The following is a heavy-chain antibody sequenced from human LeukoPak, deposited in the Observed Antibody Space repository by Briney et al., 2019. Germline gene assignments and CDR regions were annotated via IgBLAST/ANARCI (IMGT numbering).Heavy chain of an antibody. D-gene: IGHD4-17*01. Sequence: ASVKVSCKASGYTFTGYYMHWVRQAPGQGLEWMGWINPNSGWTNYAQEFQGRVTMTRDTSISTAYMELSRLRSHDTAVYYWARDLTTTDYWGQGTLVTASS. V-gene: IGHV1-2*02. J-gene: IGHJ4*02. CDR1: GYTFTGYY. CDR2: INPNSGWT. CDR3: ARDLTTTDY.